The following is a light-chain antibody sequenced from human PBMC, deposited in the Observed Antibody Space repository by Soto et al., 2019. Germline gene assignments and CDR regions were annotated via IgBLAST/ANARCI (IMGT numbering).Light chain of an antibody. CDR2: AVN. CDR1: SSDIGAYHY. J-gene: IGLJ2*01. V-gene: IGLV2-14*01. CDR3: NSYTNSDTVI. Sequence: QSVLTQAASVSGSPGQSITISCTGTSSDIGAYHYVSWYQQRPGKAPKVLIYAVNNRPSGISDRFSSSKSGNTASLTISGLQAEDEAVYYCNSYTNSDTVIFGGGTKLTVL.